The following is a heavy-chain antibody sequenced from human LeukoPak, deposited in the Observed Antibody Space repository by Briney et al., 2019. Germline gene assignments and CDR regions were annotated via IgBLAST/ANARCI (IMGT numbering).Heavy chain of an antibody. Sequence: GASVKVSCKASGYTFTGYYMHWVRQAPGQGLEWMGWINPNSGGTNYAQKFQGRVTMTRDTSISTAYMELSRLRSDDTAVYYCARVGRDTAMGRSEVVYWGQGTLVTVSS. V-gene: IGHV1-2*02. J-gene: IGHJ4*02. CDR3: ARVGRDTAMGRSEVVY. CDR2: INPNSGGT. D-gene: IGHD5-18*01. CDR1: GYTFTGYY.